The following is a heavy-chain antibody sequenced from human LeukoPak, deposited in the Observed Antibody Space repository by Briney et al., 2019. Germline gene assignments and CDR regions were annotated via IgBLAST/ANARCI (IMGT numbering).Heavy chain of an antibody. CDR2: IDPSDSFI. D-gene: IGHD6-19*01. CDR3: ARQPPRGYNSAWFDS. J-gene: IGHJ5*01. V-gene: IGHV5-10-1*01. Sequence: GESLKISCQDSGYRFPNFWLTWVRQLPGKGLEWMGRIDPSDSFINYNPSFQGHVTISADKSSSTAYLQWSSLKASDTAVYYCARQPPRGYNSAWFDSWGQGTLVTVSS. CDR1: GYRFPNFW.